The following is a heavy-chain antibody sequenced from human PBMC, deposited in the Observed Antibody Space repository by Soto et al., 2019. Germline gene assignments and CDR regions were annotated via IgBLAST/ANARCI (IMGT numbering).Heavy chain of an antibody. CDR3: ASDLGYCRGGSCYTVLGY. Sequence: CVRQTPGKGLKRVANINPDGTEKNFVDSVKGRFTISRDNARNSLLLQMNNLRAEDTALYYCASDLGYCRGGSCYTVLGYWGQGILRTVSS. V-gene: IGHV3-7*01. CDR2: INPDGTEK. D-gene: IGHD2-15*01. J-gene: IGHJ4*01.